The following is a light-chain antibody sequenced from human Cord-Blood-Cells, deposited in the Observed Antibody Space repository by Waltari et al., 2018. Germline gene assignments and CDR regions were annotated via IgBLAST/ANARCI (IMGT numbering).Light chain of an antibody. J-gene: IGKJ2*01. V-gene: IGKV3-15*01. CDR3: QQYNNWPYT. Sequence: EIVMTQSPATLYVSPGERATLSCRASQSVGSYLAWYQQKPGQAHRPLIYGASTRSTGIPARFSGSGSGTEFTLTISSLQSEDFAVYYCQQYNNWPYTFGQGTKLEIK. CDR2: GAS. CDR1: QSVGSY.